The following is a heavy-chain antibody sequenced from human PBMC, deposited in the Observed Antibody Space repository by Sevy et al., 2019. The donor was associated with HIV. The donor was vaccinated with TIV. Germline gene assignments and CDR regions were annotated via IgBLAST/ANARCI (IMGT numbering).Heavy chain of an antibody. Sequence: GGSLRLSCAASGFTFSSYAMNWVRQAPGKGLEWVSGLSGSGGSTNYADSVKGRFTISRDNSKNTLYLQMSSLRADDTAVYYCAKDPVWELWDAFDIWGQGTMVTVSS. D-gene: IGHD3-16*01. CDR3: AKDPVWELWDAFDI. CDR2: LSGSGGST. V-gene: IGHV3-23*01. J-gene: IGHJ3*02. CDR1: GFTFSSYA.